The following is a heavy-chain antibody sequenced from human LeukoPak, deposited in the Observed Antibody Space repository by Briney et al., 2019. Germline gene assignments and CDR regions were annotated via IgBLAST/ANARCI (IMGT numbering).Heavy chain of an antibody. D-gene: IGHD3-3*01. CDR1: GGSFSGYY. V-gene: IGHV4-34*01. CDR2: INHSGST. J-gene: IGHJ4*02. CDR3: ARVNYDFWSGYLPTPYYFDY. Sequence: SETLSLTWAVYGGSFSGYYWSWIRQPPGKGLEWIGEINHSGSTNYDPSLKSRVTISVDTSKNQFSLKLSSVTAADTAVYYCARVNYDFWSGYLPTPYYFDYWGQGTLVTVSS.